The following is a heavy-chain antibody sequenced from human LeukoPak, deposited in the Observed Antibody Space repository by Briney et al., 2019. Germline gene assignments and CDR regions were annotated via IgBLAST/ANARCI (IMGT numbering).Heavy chain of an antibody. D-gene: IGHD4-17*01. CDR1: GGSFSGYY. CDR3: AREGSWYYGDYGRHWYFDL. CDR2: IYYSGST. V-gene: IGHV4-59*01. Sequence: SETLSLTCAVYGGSFSGYYWGWIRQPPGKGLEWIGYIYYSGSTNYNPSLKSRVTISVDTSKNQFSLKLTSVTAADTAVYYCAREGSWYYGDYGRHWYFDLWGRGTLVTVSS. J-gene: IGHJ2*01.